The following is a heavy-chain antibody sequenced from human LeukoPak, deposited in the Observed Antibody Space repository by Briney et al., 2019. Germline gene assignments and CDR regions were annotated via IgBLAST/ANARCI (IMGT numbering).Heavy chain of an antibody. CDR2: INHSRST. J-gene: IGHJ6*03. CDR1: GRSFSGYY. Sequence: PSETLSLTCAVYGRSFSGYYWSWIRQPPGKGLEWVGEINHSRSTNLSRSLESRVNISADKSKNHFSLKLSSVAAADSAVYYCARGRFCSSTSCYRLKPDYYYYFYMDVWGKGTTVTVSS. V-gene: IGHV4-34*01. CDR3: ARGRFCSSTSCYRLKPDYYYYFYMDV. D-gene: IGHD2-2*01.